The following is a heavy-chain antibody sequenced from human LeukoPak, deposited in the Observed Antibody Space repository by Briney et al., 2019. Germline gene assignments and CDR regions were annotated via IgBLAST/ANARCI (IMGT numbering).Heavy chain of an antibody. J-gene: IGHJ4*02. CDR1: GGSISSSNW. D-gene: IGHD3-22*01. Sequence: SGTLSLTCAVSGGSISSSNWWSWVRQPPGKGLGWSGEIYQSGSTNYNPCVKRGVTISVDKSKNQFSLKLSSVTAAHTAVYYCAREAPDSSGYSHFDYWGQGTLVTVSS. CDR2: IYQSGST. CDR3: AREAPDSSGYSHFDY. V-gene: IGHV4-4*02.